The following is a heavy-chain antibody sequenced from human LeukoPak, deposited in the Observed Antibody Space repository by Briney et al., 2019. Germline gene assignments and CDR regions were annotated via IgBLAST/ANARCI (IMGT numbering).Heavy chain of an antibody. CDR2: IIPIFGTA. D-gene: IGHD1-7*01. J-gene: IGHJ6*03. CDR3: ARAGYNWNYLYYYYYMDV. V-gene: IGHV1-69*06. CDR1: GGTFSSYA. Sequence: ASVKVSCKASGGTFSSYAISWVRQAPGQGLEWMGGIIPIFGTANYAQKFQGRVTITADKSTSTAYMELSSLRSEDTAVYYCARAGYNWNYLYYYYYMDVWGKGTTVTVSS.